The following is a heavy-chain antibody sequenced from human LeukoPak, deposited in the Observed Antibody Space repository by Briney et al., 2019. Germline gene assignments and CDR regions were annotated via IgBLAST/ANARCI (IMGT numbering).Heavy chain of an antibody. Sequence: SETLSLTCAVYGGSFSDYYWSWIRQSPGKGLEWIGEVNHSGSTNYNPSLKSRVTISVDTSKNQFSLKLSSVTAADTAVYYCARAGGYSYGVRGYYYMDVWGKGTTVTVSS. V-gene: IGHV4-34*01. CDR3: ARAGGYSYGVRGYYYMDV. CDR1: GGSFSDYY. CDR2: VNHSGST. J-gene: IGHJ6*03. D-gene: IGHD5-18*01.